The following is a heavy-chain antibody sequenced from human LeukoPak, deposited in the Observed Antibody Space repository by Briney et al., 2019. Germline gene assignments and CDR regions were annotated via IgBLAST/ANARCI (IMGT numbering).Heavy chain of an antibody. CDR3: ARNPPDSTSSHFYYYYMDV. CDR2: INGNGGST. D-gene: IGHD6-6*01. V-gene: IGHV3-20*04. CDR1: GFTFDDYG. Sequence: PGGSLRLSCAASGFTFDDYGMTWVRHAPGKGLEWVSGINGNGGSTVYADSAKGRFTISRDNAKNSLYLQMNSLRAEDTALYYCARNPPDSTSSHFYYYYMDVWGKGTTVTVSS. J-gene: IGHJ6*03.